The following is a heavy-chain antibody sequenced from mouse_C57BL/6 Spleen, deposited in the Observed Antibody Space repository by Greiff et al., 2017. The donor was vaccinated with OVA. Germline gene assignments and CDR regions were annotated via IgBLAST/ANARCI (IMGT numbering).Heavy chain of an antibody. Sequence: QVQLQQSGAELVKPGASVKLSCKASGYTFTSYWMQWVKQRPGQGLEWIGEIDPSDSYTNYNQKFKGKATLTVDTSSSTAYMQLSSLTSEDSAVYYCAHYYGSSYLFDYWGQGTTLTVSS. V-gene: IGHV1-50*01. CDR3: AHYYGSSYLFDY. CDR2: IDPSDSYT. D-gene: IGHD1-1*01. CDR1: GYTFTSYW. J-gene: IGHJ2*01.